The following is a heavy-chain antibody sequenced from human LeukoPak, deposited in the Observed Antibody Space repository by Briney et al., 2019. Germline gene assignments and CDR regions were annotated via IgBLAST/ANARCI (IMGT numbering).Heavy chain of an antibody. D-gene: IGHD1-1*01. Sequence: SETLSLTCTVSGGSISGFYWNWIRQPAGKGLQWIGRIYSSGSTDFNPSLKSRVAMSVDTSKNHFSLKLNSVTAADTAVYYCARDEGPGDFDFWGQGTLVTVSS. CDR3: ARDEGPGDFDF. V-gene: IGHV4-4*07. J-gene: IGHJ4*02. CDR2: IYSSGST. CDR1: GGSISGFY.